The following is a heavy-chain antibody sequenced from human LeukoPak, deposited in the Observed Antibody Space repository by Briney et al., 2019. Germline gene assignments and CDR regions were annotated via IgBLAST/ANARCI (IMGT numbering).Heavy chain of an antibody. D-gene: IGHD2/OR15-2a*01. Sequence: SETLSLTCTVSGGSISSSSYYWGWIRQPPGKGLEWIGSIYYSGSTYYNPSLKSRVTISVDTSKNQFSLKLSSVTAADTAVYYCARLRVFTFRAFDIWGQGTMVTVSS. CDR1: GGSISSSSYY. V-gene: IGHV4-39*01. J-gene: IGHJ3*02. CDR3: ARLRVFTFRAFDI. CDR2: IYYSGST.